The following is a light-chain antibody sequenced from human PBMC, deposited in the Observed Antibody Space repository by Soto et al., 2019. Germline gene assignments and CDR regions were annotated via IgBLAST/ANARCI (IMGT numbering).Light chain of an antibody. CDR3: QQSFTNPKT. Sequence: DIQMTQSPSSLSASVGDRVTITCRASQGISNFLNWYQQKPGEAPKVLIYAASSLQTGVPSRFSGSGSGTVFTLTINSLQPEDFATYFCQQSFTNPKTFGQGTEVDIK. CDR2: AAS. CDR1: QGISNF. V-gene: IGKV1-39*01. J-gene: IGKJ1*01.